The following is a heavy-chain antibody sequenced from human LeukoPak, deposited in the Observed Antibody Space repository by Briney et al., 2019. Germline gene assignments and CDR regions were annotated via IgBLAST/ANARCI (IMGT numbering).Heavy chain of an antibody. D-gene: IGHD2-2*01. CDR3: ARLVVIPAAAYYYYMDV. CDR1: GYTFTGYY. CDR2: INPNSGGT. J-gene: IGHJ6*03. Sequence: ASVKVSCKASGYTFTGYYMHWVRQAPGQGLEWMGWINPNSGGTNYAQKFQGRVTMTRDTSISTAYMELSRLRSDDTAVYYCARLVVIPAAAYYYYMDVWGKGTTVTVSS. V-gene: IGHV1-2*02.